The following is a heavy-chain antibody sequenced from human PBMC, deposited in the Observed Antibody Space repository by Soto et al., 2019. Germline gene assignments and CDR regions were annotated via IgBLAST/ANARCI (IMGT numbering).Heavy chain of an antibody. CDR1: GFTFSSYG. CDR2: IWYDGSNK. D-gene: IGHD2-15*01. J-gene: IGHJ3*02. Sequence: QVQLVESGGGVVQPGRSLRLSCAASGFTFSSYGMHWVRQAPGKGLEWVAVIWYDGSNKYYADSVKGRFTISRDNSKNTLCLQMNSLRAEDTAVYYCARDRGYCSGGSCYSGAFDIWGQGTMVTVSS. CDR3: ARDRGYCSGGSCYSGAFDI. V-gene: IGHV3-33*01.